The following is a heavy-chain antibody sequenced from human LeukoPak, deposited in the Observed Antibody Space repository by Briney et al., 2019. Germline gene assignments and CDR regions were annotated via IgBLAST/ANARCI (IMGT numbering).Heavy chain of an antibody. CDR1: GFAFGSHW. CDR2: IESDASNT. D-gene: IGHD1-26*01. J-gene: IGHJ4*02. Sequence: GGSLRLSFAASGFAFGSHWMHWVRQAPGKGLVWVARIESDASNTRYADSVKGRFTISRDNANKTLYLQMNSLRAEDTAVYYCTRDGSGSRIPFDYWGQGTLVTVSS. V-gene: IGHV3-74*01. CDR3: TRDGSGSRIPFDY.